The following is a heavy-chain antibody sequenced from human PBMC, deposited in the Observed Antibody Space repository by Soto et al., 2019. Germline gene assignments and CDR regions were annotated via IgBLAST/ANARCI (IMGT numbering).Heavy chain of an antibody. Sequence: PSETLSLTCAVYGGSFSGYYWSWIRQPPGKGLERIGEINHSGSTNYNPSLKSRVTISVDTSKNQFSLKLSSVTAADTAVYYCAMGLWGDLEAFDIWSQGTMVTISS. CDR1: GGSFSGYY. V-gene: IGHV4-34*01. CDR3: AMGLWGDLEAFDI. J-gene: IGHJ3*02. D-gene: IGHD2-21*01. CDR2: INHSGST.